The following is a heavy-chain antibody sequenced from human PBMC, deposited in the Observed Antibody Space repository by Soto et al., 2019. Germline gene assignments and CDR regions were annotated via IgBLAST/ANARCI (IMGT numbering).Heavy chain of an antibody. V-gene: IGHV3-33*01. CDR2: IWYDGSNK. J-gene: IGHJ4*02. CDR1: GFTFSSYG. CDR3: ARGTVHFDY. D-gene: IGHD4-17*01. Sequence: QVQLVESGGGVVQPGRSLRLSCAGSGFTFSSYGMHWVRQAPGKGLEWVAVIWYDGSNKYYADSVKGRFTISRDNSKNTLYLQMNSLRAEDTAVYYCARGTVHFDYWGQGTLVTVSS.